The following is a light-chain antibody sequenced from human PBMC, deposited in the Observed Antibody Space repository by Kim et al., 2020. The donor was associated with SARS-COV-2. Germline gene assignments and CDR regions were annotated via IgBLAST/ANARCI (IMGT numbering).Light chain of an antibody. CDR1: SSDVGGYNY. J-gene: IGLJ2*01. CDR3: SSYGGSNNLI. CDR2: EVN. V-gene: IGLV2-8*01. Sequence: QSALTQPPSASGSPGQSVTISCTGTSSDVGGYNYVSWYQQHPGEAPKLMVYEVNKRPSGVPDRFSGSKSGNTASLTVSGLRTEDEADYYCSSYGGSNNLIFGGGTQLTVL.